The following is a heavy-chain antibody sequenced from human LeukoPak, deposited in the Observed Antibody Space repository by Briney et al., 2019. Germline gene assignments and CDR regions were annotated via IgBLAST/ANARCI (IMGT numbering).Heavy chain of an antibody. D-gene: IGHD2-2*01. CDR1: GYTFTGYY. V-gene: IGHV1-2*02. Sequence: GASVKVSCKASGYTFTGYYMHWVRQAPGQGLEWMGWINPNSGGTNYAQKFQGRVTMTRDTSISTAYMELSRLRSDDTAVYYCARVLRTPKRDIVVVPAAIPLGYWGQGTLVTVSS. CDR2: INPNSGGT. J-gene: IGHJ4*02. CDR3: ARVLRTPKRDIVVVPAAIPLGY.